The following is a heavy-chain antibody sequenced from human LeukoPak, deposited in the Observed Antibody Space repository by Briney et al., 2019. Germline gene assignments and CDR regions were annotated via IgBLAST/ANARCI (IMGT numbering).Heavy chain of an antibody. CDR1: GYTFTGYY. CDR2: INPNSGGT. V-gene: IGHV1-2*02. Sequence: GASVKVSCKASGYTFTGYYMHWVRQAPGQGLEWMGWINPNSGGTNYAQKFQGRVTMTRDTSISTAYMELSRLRSDDTAVYYCAREDNHYYHSLQWFDPWGQGTLVTVSS. CDR3: AREDNHYYHSLQWFDP. D-gene: IGHD3-22*01. J-gene: IGHJ5*02.